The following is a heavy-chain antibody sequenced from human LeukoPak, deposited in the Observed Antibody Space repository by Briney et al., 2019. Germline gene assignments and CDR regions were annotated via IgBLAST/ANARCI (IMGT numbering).Heavy chain of an antibody. V-gene: IGHV3-30-3*01. J-gene: IGHJ4*02. Sequence: PGGSLRLSCAASGFTFSSYAMHWVRQAPGKGLEWVAVISYDGSNKYYADSVKGRFTISRDNSKNTLYLQMNSLRAEDTAVYYCARSQYYYGSGSDWGQGTLVTVSS. D-gene: IGHD3-10*01. CDR1: GFTFSSYA. CDR2: ISYDGSNK. CDR3: ARSQYYYGSGSD.